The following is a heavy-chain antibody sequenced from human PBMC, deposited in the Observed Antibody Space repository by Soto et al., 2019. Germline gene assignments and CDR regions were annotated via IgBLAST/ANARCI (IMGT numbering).Heavy chain of an antibody. CDR1: GFTFSSYG. CDR2: IWFDGSNK. J-gene: IGHJ5*02. CDR3: ARVAYSSGWSEWFDP. D-gene: IGHD6-19*01. V-gene: IGHV3-33*01. Sequence: PGGSLRLSCAASGFTFSSYGMHWVRQAPGKGLEWVAVIWFDGSNKYYADSVKGRFTISRDNSKNTLYPQMNSLRAEDTAVYYCARVAYSSGWSEWFDPWGQGTLVTVSS.